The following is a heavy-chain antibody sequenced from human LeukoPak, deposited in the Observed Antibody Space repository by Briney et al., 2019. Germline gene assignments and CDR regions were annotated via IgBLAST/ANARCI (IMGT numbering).Heavy chain of an antibody. J-gene: IGHJ5*02. V-gene: IGHV1-69*13. CDR2: IIPIFGTA. D-gene: IGHD5-12*01. Sequence: VASVKVSCKASGGTFGSYAISWVRQAPGQGLEWMGGIIPIFGTANYAQKFQGRVTITADESTSTAYMELSSLRSEDTAVYYCARGYSGYDSGWANWFDPWGQGTLVTVSS. CDR3: ARGYSGYDSGWANWFDP. CDR1: GGTFGSYA.